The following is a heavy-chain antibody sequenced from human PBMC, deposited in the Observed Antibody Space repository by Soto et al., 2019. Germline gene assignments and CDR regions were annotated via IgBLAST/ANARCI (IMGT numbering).Heavy chain of an antibody. J-gene: IGHJ6*02. CDR1: GFTVSSNY. Sequence: GGSLRLSCAASGFTVSSNYMSWVRQAPGKGLEWVSVIYSGGSTYYADSVKGRFTISRDNSKNTLYLQMNSLRAEDTAVYYCARDQIRRVVVAATLYYYYGMDVGGQGTTVTVSS. CDR3: ARDQIRRVVVAATLYYYYGMDV. CDR2: IYSGGST. D-gene: IGHD2-15*01. V-gene: IGHV3-53*01.